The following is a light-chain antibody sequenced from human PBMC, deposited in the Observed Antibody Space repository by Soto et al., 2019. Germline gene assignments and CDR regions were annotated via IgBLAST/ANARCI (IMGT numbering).Light chain of an antibody. CDR2: SNN. CDR1: SSNIGSNT. CDR3: AAWDDSLNGAV. Sequence: QSVLTQPPSASGTPGQRVTISCSGGSSNIGSNTVNWYQHLPGTAPKLLIYSNNQRPSGVPDRFSGSKSGTSASLAISGLQSQDEAGYYCAAWDDSLNGAVFGGGTKLTVL. J-gene: IGLJ2*01. V-gene: IGLV1-44*01.